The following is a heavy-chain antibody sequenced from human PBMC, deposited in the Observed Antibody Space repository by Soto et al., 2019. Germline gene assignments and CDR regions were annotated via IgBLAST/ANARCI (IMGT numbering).Heavy chain of an antibody. CDR1: GFTFSNYG. J-gene: IGHJ4*02. D-gene: IGHD6-19*01. CDR3: ARDIGVSGWAPDY. Sequence: PGGSPRLSCTASGFTFSNYGMHWVRQAPGKGLEWVAVIWYDGSNKYYADSVKGRFTISRDDSKSTLYLQLNSLRAEDTAIYYCARDIGVSGWAPDYWGQGTLVTVSS. V-gene: IGHV3-33*01. CDR2: IWYDGSNK.